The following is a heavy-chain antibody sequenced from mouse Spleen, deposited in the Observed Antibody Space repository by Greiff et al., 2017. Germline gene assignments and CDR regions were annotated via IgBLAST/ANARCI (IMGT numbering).Heavy chain of an antibody. CDR2: ISSGGDYI. Sequence: EVQWVESGEGLVKPGGSLKLSCAASGFTFSSYAMSWVRQTPEKRLEWVAYISSGGDYIYYADTVKGRFTISRDNARNTLYLQMSSLKSEDTAMYYCTRGDGSLYYFDYWGQGTTLTVSS. D-gene: IGHD1-1*01. J-gene: IGHJ2*01. CDR3: TRGDGSLYYFDY. V-gene: IGHV5-9-1*02. CDR1: GFTFSSYA.